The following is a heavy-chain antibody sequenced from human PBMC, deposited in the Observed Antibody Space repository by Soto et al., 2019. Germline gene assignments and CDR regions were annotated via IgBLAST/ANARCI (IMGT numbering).Heavy chain of an antibody. CDR1: GFTFSSYS. CDR3: ARANYYYGMDV. V-gene: IGHV3-48*02. Sequence: GGSLRLSCAASGFTFSSYSMNWVRQAPGKGLEWVSYISSSSTIYYADSVKGRFTISRDNAKNSLYLQMNSLRDEDTAVYYCARANYYYGMDVWGQGTTVTVSS. J-gene: IGHJ6*02. CDR2: ISSSSTI.